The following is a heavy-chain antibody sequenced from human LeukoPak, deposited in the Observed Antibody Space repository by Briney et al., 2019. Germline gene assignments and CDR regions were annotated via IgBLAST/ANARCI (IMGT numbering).Heavy chain of an antibody. CDR3: AKDLRADFMYGSGSLDY. CDR2: IRYDGSNK. Sequence: GGSLRLTCAASGFTFSSYGMHWVRQAPGKGLEWVAFIRYDGSNKYYADSVKGRFTISRDNSKDTLYLQMNSLRVEDTAVYYCAKDLRADFMYGSGSLDYWGQGSLVTVSS. J-gene: IGHJ4*02. CDR1: GFTFSSYG. V-gene: IGHV3-30*02. D-gene: IGHD3-10*01.